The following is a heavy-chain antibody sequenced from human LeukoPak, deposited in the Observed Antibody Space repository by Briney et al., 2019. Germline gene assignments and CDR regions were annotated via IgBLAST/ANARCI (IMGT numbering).Heavy chain of an antibody. D-gene: IGHD1-26*01. CDR3: AKGGKWDVTPFDY. Sequence: GGSLRLSCAASGFTFTSYSMNWVRQAPGKGLEWVSTISGGGGSTYYADSVKGRFTISRDNSKNTLYLQVNSLRAEDTALYYCAKGGKWDVTPFDYWGQGTLVTVSS. V-gene: IGHV3-23*01. CDR2: ISGGGGST. CDR1: GFTFTSYS. J-gene: IGHJ4*02.